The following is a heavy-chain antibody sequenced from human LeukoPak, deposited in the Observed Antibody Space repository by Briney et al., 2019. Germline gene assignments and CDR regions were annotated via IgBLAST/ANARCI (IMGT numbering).Heavy chain of an antibody. CDR2: IWYDGSNK. D-gene: IGHD5-12*01. J-gene: IGHJ6*02. Sequence: PGRSLRLSCAASEFTFSSYGMHWVRQAPGKGLEWVAVIWYDGSNKYYADSVKGRFTISRDNSKNTLYLQMNSLRAEDTAVYYCARGPQVAYYGMDVWGQGTTVTVSS. CDR1: EFTFSSYG. V-gene: IGHV3-33*01. CDR3: ARGPQVAYYGMDV.